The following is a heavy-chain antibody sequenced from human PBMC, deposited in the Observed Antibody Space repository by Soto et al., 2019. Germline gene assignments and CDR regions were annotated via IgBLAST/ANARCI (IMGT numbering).Heavy chain of an antibody. V-gene: IGHV1-69*12. CDR3: ARGRFDGGYPPAD. D-gene: IGHD5-12*01. CDR2: IIPIFGTA. CDR1: GGTFSSYA. Sequence: QVQLVQSGAEVKKPGSSVKVSCKASGGTFSSYAISWVRQAPGQGLEWMGGIIPIFGTANYAQKFQGRVTITAAESTSTADMELSSVRSEDTAVYYCARGRFDGGYPPADWGQGTLVTVSS. J-gene: IGHJ4*02.